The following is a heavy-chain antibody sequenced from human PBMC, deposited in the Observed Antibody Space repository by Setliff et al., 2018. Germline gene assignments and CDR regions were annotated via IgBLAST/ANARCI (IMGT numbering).Heavy chain of an antibody. Sequence: PSETLSLTCAVYGETFSGFHWHWIRQAPGKGLEWIGQINPSGSTYYNPAVRGRVTISSDTSKNQFSLKLTSVTAADTAVYYCARGGSRWFGALSVPTTFDYWGQGIVGTVS. J-gene: IGHJ4*02. V-gene: IGHV4-34*01. CDR2: INPSGST. CDR1: GETFSGFH. CDR3: ARGGSRWFGALSVPTTFDY. D-gene: IGHD3-10*01.